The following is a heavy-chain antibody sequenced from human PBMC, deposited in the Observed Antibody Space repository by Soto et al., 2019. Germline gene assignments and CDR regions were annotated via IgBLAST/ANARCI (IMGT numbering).Heavy chain of an antibody. V-gene: IGHV3-30-3*01. CDR1: GLTFSSYA. Sequence: GGSLRLSCAASGLTFSSYAMHWVRQAPGKGLEWVAVISYDGSNKYYADSVKGRFTISRDNSKNTLYLQMNSLRAEGTAVYYCARDRYYDSSGPGYWGQGTLVTV. J-gene: IGHJ4*02. CDR3: ARDRYYDSSGPGY. CDR2: ISYDGSNK. D-gene: IGHD3-22*01.